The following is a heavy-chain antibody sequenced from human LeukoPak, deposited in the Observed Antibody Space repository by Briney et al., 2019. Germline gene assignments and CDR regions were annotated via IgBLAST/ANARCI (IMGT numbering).Heavy chain of an antibody. J-gene: IGHJ4*02. CDR2: INHSGGT. V-gene: IGHV4-34*01. CDR1: GGSFSGYY. D-gene: IGHD3-22*01. CDR3: ARGRNYYDSSLWYFDY. Sequence: SETLSLTCAVYGGSFSGYYWSWIRQPPGKGLEWIGEINHSGGTNYNPSLKSRVTISVDTSKNQFSLKLSSVTAADTAVYYCARGRNYYDSSLWYFDYWGQGTLVTVSS.